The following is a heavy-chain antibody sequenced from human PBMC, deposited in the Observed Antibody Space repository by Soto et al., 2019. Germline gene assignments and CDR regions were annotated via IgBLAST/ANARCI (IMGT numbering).Heavy chain of an antibody. CDR3: ARGGDYYGSGSYYSFDY. Sequence: PSETLSLTCTVSGGSISSGGYYWTWIRQHPGKGLEWIGYIYYSGSTYYNPSLKSRVTISVDRSKNQFSLKLSSVTAADTAVYYCARGGDYYGSGSYYSFDYWGQGTLVTVSS. V-gene: IGHV4-31*03. CDR2: IYYSGST. CDR1: GGSISSGGYY. J-gene: IGHJ4*02. D-gene: IGHD3-10*01.